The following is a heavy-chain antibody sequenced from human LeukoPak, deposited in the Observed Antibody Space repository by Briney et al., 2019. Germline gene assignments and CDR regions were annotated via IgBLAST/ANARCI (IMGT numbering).Heavy chain of an antibody. CDR2: MNPNSGYT. CDR1: GYTFTSYD. J-gene: IGHJ5*02. D-gene: IGHD7-27*01. Sequence: ASVKVSCKASGYTFTSYDIVWVRQATGQGLEWMGWMNPNSGYTGYAQKFQGRVTITRNTSLSTAYMELSSLRSEDTAVYYCARGETGIYNYFDPWGQGTLVTVSS. CDR3: ARGETGIYNYFDP. V-gene: IGHV1-8*03.